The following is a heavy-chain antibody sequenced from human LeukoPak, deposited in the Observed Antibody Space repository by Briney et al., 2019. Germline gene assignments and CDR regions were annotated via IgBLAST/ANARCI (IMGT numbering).Heavy chain of an antibody. CDR2: IYYSGST. CDR3: ARPWYNWNDVWFDP. J-gene: IGHJ5*02. D-gene: IGHD1-1*01. V-gene: IGHV4-39*01. Sequence: SETLSLTCTVSGGSISSSSYYWGWIRQPPGKGLEWIGSIYYSGSTYYNPSLKSRVTISVDTSKNQFSLELSSVTAADTAVYYCARPWYNWNDVWFDPWGQGTLVTVSS. CDR1: GGSISSSSYY.